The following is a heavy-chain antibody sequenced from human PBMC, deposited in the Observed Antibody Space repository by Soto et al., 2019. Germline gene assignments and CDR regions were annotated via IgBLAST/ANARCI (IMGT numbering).Heavy chain of an antibody. CDR1: GYPFTSYG. Sequence: ASLKVSCKASGYPFTSYGISWVRQAPGQGLEWMGWISAYNGNTNYAQKLQGRVTMTTDTSTSTAYMELRSLRSDDTAVYYCALDSGAAGSDYWGQGTLVTVSS. CDR3: ALDSGAAGSDY. V-gene: IGHV1-18*01. D-gene: IGHD6-13*01. J-gene: IGHJ4*02. CDR2: ISAYNGNT.